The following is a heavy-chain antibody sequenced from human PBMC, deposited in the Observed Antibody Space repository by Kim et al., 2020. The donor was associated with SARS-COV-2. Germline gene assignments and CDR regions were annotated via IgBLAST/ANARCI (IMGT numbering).Heavy chain of an antibody. CDR2: ISYDGSNK. Sequence: GGSLRLSCAASGFTFSSYGMHWVRQAPGKGLEWVAVISYDGSNKYYADSVKGRFTISRDNSKNTLYLQMNSLRAEDTAVYYCAKDSGQNEYSGYDHYYYYYGMDVWGQGTTVTVSS. V-gene: IGHV3-30*18. CDR3: AKDSGQNEYSGYDHYYYYYGMDV. J-gene: IGHJ6*02. D-gene: IGHD5-12*01. CDR1: GFTFSSYG.